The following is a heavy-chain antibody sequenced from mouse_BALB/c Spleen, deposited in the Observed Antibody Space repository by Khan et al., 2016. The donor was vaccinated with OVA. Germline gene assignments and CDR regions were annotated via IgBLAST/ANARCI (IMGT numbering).Heavy chain of an antibody. D-gene: IGHD2-4*01. J-gene: IGHJ3*01. V-gene: IGHV3-2*02. CDR3: ARKDYYDYDPFPY. CDR2: ISYSGNT. CDR1: GYSITSEYA. Sequence: EVQLVESGPGLVKPSQSLSLTCTVTGYSITSEYAWNWIRQFRGNKLEWMGYISYSGNTRSNPSLKSRISITRDTSKNQFFLQLNSVTTEDTATYYCARKDYYDYDPFPYWGQGTLVTVSA.